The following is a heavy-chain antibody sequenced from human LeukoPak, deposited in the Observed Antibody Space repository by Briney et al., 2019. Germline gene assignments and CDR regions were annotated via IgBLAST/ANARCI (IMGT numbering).Heavy chain of an antibody. D-gene: IGHD3-10*01. CDR2: IYSGGST. Sequence: GGSLRLSCAASGFTVSSKYMSWVRQAPGKGLEWVSVIYSGGSTYYADSVKGRFTVSRDNSKNTLYLQMNSLRAEDTAVYYCAKDSVGGGKYFQHWGQGTLVTVSS. V-gene: IGHV3-53*01. CDR1: GFTVSSKY. J-gene: IGHJ1*01. CDR3: AKDSVGGGKYFQH.